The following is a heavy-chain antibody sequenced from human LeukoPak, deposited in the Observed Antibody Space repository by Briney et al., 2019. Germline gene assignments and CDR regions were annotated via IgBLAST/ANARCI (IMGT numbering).Heavy chain of an antibody. CDR2: ISSSSSYI. D-gene: IGHD6-6*01. V-gene: IGHV3-21*01. CDR1: GFTFSNAW. J-gene: IGHJ4*02. CDR3: ARHSSSLYYFDY. Sequence: PGGSLRLSCAASGFTFSNAWMSWVRQAPGKGLEWVSSISSSSSYIYYADSVKGRFTISRDNAKNSLYLQMNSLRAEDTAVYYCARHSSSLYYFDYWGQGTLVTVSS.